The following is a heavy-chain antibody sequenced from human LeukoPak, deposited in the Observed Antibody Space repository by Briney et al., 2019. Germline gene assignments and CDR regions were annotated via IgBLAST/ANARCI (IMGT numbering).Heavy chain of an antibody. V-gene: IGHV4-34*01. CDR1: GGSFSGYY. D-gene: IGHD4-11*01. J-gene: IGHJ6*03. CDR3: ARERTTVTTLSYYYYYMDV. Sequence: SETLSLTCAVYGGSFSGYYWSWIRQPPGKGLEWIGEINHSGSTNYNPSLKSRVTISVDTSKNQFSLKLSSVTAADTAVYYCARERTTVTTLSYYYYYMDVWGKGTAVTVSS. CDR2: INHSGST.